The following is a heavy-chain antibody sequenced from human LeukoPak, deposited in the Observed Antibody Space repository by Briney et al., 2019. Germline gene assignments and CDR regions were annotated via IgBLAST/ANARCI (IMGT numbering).Heavy chain of an antibody. J-gene: IGHJ5*02. V-gene: IGHV4-59*12. Sequence: SETLSLTCTVSGGSISSYYWSWIRQPPGKGLEWIGYIYYSGSTNYNPSLKSRVTISVDKSKNQFSLKLSSVTAADTAVYYCARDSDSSSDGGWFDPGAREPWSPSPQ. CDR1: GGSISSYY. D-gene: IGHD6-6*01. CDR2: IYYSGST. CDR3: ARDSDSSSDGGWFDP.